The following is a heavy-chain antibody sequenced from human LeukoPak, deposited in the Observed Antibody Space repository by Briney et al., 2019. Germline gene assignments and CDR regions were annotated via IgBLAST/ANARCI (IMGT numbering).Heavy chain of an antibody. V-gene: IGHV1-2*02. CDR2: INPNSGGT. Sequence: ASVKVSCKASGYTFTGYYMHWVRQAPGQGLEWMGWINPNSGGTNYAQKFQGRVTMTRDTSISTAYMELSRLRSDDTAVYYCARVRYQLLSYDAFDIWGQGTMVTVSS. CDR3: ARVRYQLLSYDAFDI. J-gene: IGHJ3*02. D-gene: IGHD2-2*01. CDR1: GYTFTGYY.